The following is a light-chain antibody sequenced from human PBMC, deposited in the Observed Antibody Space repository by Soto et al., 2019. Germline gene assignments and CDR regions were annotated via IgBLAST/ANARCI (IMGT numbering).Light chain of an antibody. V-gene: IGKV3-20*01. J-gene: IGKJ2*01. CDR3: EQDDSSPVP. CDR1: QSGSSSY. CDR2: GAS. Sequence: ENVLTQSPGTLSLSPGERATLSCRASQSGSSSYLTWYQQKPGQAPRLLIYGASSRATDIPDRFSGSGSGTEFTLTVSRPEPEDLAVYYCEQDDSSPVPFGQGTKLEIK.